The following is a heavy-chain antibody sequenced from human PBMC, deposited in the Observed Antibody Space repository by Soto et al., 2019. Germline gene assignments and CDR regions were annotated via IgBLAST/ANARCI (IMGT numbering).Heavy chain of an antibody. Sequence: GGSLRLSCTASGFNTRFYSMSWVRQTPGKGLEWVAALSRSGGATYYADSVRGRFTISRDASKDTLFLQMRNLRAEDTAIYYCSKGEMSTIRNSFDPWGQGTLVTVS. CDR2: LSRSGGAT. D-gene: IGHD1-1*01. V-gene: IGHV3-23*01. CDR3: SKGEMSTIRNSFDP. J-gene: IGHJ5*02. CDR1: GFNTRFYS.